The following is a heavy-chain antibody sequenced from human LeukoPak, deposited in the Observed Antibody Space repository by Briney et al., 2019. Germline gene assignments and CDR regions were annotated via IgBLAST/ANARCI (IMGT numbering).Heavy chain of an antibody. J-gene: IGHJ4*02. CDR3: ARVLTTYYYDSSGYYDY. V-gene: IGHV3-7*01. CDR1: GFTFSSYW. Sequence: GGSLRLSCAASGFTFSSYWMSWVRQAPGKGLEWVANIKQDGSEKYYVDSVKGRFTISRDNAKNSLYLQMNSLRAEDTAVYYWARVLTTYYYDSSGYYDYWGQGTLVTVSS. D-gene: IGHD3-22*01. CDR2: IKQDGSEK.